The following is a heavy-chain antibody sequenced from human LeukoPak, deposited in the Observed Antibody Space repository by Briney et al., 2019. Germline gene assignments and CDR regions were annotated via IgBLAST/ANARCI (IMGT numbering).Heavy chain of an antibody. CDR3: ARQYVWDFWSGYLSHWFDP. Sequence: ASVKVSCKASGYTFTGYYIHWVRQAPGQGLEWMGWINPNSGGTNYAQKFQGRVTMTRDTSISTAYMELSRLGSDDTAVYYCARQYVWDFWSGYLSHWFDPWGQGTLVTVSS. D-gene: IGHD3-3*01. J-gene: IGHJ5*02. V-gene: IGHV1-2*02. CDR1: GYTFTGYY. CDR2: INPNSGGT.